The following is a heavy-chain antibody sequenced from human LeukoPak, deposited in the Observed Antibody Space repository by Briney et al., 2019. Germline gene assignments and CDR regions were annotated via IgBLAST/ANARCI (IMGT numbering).Heavy chain of an antibody. J-gene: IGHJ4*02. D-gene: IGHD5-12*01. CDR2: INSDGSST. CDR1: GFTFSNYW. Sequence: PGGSLRLSCAASGFTFSNYWMHWVRQAPAKGLVWVSRINSDGSSTSYADSVQGRFTISRDNAKNTLYLQMNSLRAEDTAVYYCARGYRGYNDYWGQGTLVTVSS. V-gene: IGHV3-74*01. CDR3: ARGYRGYNDY.